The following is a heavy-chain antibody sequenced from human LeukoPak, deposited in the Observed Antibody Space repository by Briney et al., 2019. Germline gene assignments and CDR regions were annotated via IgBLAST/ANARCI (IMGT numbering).Heavy chain of an antibody. CDR3: AASAMVNGMDV. Sequence: PGGSLRLSCAASGFTVRSNYMSWVRQAPGKGLEWVSVIYSGGSTYYADSVKGRFTISRDNSKNTLYLQMNSLRAEDTAVYYCAASAMVNGMDVWGQGTTVTVSS. CDR1: GFTVRSNY. V-gene: IGHV3-66*02. D-gene: IGHD5-18*01. J-gene: IGHJ6*02. CDR2: IYSGGST.